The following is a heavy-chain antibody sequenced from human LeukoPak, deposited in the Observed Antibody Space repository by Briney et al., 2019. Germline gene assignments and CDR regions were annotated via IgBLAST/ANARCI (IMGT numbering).Heavy chain of an antibody. D-gene: IGHD6-13*01. J-gene: IGHJ4*02. CDR3: VKDARRTSSWYFFDY. V-gene: IGHV3-23*01. CDR1: GFAFSNQA. Sequence: GGSLRLSCAASGFAFSNQAMGWVRQASGKGLEWVLAISDSGGSRYYADSVKGRFTISRDNSKNTLFLQMNSLRAEDTAVYYCVKDARRTSSWYFFDYWGQGTRVTVSS. CDR2: ISDSGGSR.